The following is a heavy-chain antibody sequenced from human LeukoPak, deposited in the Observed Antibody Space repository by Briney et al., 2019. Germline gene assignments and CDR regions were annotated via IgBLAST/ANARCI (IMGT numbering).Heavy chain of an antibody. Sequence: KPSETLSLTCTVSGGSISSSSYYWGWIRQPPGKGLEWIGSIYYSGSTYYNPSLKSRVTISVDTSKNQFSLKLSSVTAADTAVYYCARVGYSSGWYFLNPWGQGTLVTVSS. CDR2: IYYSGST. V-gene: IGHV4-39*07. J-gene: IGHJ5*02. CDR3: ARVGYSSGWYFLNP. D-gene: IGHD6-19*01. CDR1: GGSISSSSYY.